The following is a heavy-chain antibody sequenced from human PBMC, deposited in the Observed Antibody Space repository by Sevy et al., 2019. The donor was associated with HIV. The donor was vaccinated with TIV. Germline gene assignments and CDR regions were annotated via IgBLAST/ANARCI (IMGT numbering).Heavy chain of an antibody. J-gene: IGHJ4*02. V-gene: IGHV4-4*07. D-gene: IGHD1-26*01. CDR3: ASNIHYSGNYYQYFDS. Sequence: SETLSLTCNVSGGSISSYYCSWIRQLAGKGLEWIGGVYSSGSSNYNPSLKSRFTMSVDTSKNQFSLRLTSVTAADTAVYYCASNIHYSGNYYQYFDSWGQGTLVTVSS. CDR1: GGSISSYY. CDR2: VYSSGSS.